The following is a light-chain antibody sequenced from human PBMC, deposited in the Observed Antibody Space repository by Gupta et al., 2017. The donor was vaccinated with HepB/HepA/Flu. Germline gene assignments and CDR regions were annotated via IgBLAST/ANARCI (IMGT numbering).Light chain of an antibody. J-gene: IGLJ2*01. V-gene: IGLV2-23*02. Sequence: QSALTQPASVSGSPGQSTTFSCPGTSSDVGSYNLVSWYQQHPGKAPKLMIYEVSKRPSGVSNRFSGSKSGNTASLTISGLQAEDEADYYCCSYAGSSTHVVFGGGTKLTVL. CDR2: EVS. CDR3: CSYAGSSTHVV. CDR1: SSDVGSYNL.